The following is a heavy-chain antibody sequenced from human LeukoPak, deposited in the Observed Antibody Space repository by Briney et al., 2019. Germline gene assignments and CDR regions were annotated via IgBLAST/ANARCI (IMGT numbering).Heavy chain of an antibody. CDR3: ARVCSTTSCYFDH. CDR2: IYHSGST. Sequence: SETLSLTCAVSGYSISSGYRWGWIRQPPGKGLEWIGSIYHSGSTYYNPSLKSRGTISVDTSKNQSSLKLSSVTAADTAVYYCARVCSTTSCYFDHWGQGTLVIVSS. V-gene: IGHV4-38-2*01. CDR1: GYSISSGYR. J-gene: IGHJ4*02. D-gene: IGHD2-2*01.